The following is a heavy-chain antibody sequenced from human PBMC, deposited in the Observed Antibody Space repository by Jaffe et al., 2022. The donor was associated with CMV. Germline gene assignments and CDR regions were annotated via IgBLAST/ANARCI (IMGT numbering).Heavy chain of an antibody. V-gene: IGHV4-59*01. CDR2: IYYSGST. D-gene: IGHD5-12*01. J-gene: IGHJ6*03. CDR3: ARAGGYEHYYYYYMDV. Sequence: QVQLQESGPGLVKPSETLSLTCTVSGGSISSYYWSWIRQPPGKGLEWIGYIYYSGSTNYNPSLKSRVTISVDTSKNQFSLKLSSVTAADTAVYYCARAGGYEHYYYYYMDVWGKGTTVTVSS. CDR1: GGSISSYY.